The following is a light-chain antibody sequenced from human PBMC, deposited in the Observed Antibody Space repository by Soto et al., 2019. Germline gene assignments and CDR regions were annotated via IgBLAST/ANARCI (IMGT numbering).Light chain of an antibody. CDR2: GAS. J-gene: IGKJ1*01. V-gene: IGKV3-20*01. Sequence: EIVLTQSPGTLSLSPGERATLSCRASQSVSSSYLAWYQQKPGQAPRLLIYGASSRATGIPDRFSGSGSGTDFTLTISRLEPEDFAVYYCQQYGSSPVTFGQGTKLDIK. CDR3: QQYGSSPVT. CDR1: QSVSSSY.